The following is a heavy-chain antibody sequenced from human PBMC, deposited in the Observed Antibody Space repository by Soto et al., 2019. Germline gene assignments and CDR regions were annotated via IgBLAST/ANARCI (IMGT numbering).Heavy chain of an antibody. CDR2: ISYDGSNK. J-gene: IGHJ4*02. CDR1: GFTFSSYA. V-gene: IGHV3-30-3*01. D-gene: IGHD3-22*01. Sequence: GGSLRLSCAASGFTFSSYAMHWVRQAPGKGLEWVAVISYDGSNKYYADSVKGRFTISRDNSKNTLYLQMNSLRAEGTAVYYCASYDPRYWGKGTLVTVSS. CDR3: ASYDPRY.